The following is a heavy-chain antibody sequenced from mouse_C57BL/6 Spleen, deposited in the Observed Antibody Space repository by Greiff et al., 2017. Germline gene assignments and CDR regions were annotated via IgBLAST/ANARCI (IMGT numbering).Heavy chain of an antibody. CDR2: INPNNGGT. D-gene: IGHD1-1*01. V-gene: IGHV1-26*01. J-gene: IGHJ2*01. Sequence: EVQGVESGPELVKPGASVKISCKASGYTFTDYYMNWVKQSHGKSLEWIGDINPNNGGTSYNQKFKGKATLTVDKSSSTAYMELRSLTSEDSAVYYCARGYYGSSPDYWGQGTTLTVSS. CDR3: ARGYYGSSPDY. CDR1: GYTFTDYY.